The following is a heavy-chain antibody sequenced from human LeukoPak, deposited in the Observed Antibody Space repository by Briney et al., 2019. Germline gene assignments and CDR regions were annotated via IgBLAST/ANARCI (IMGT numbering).Heavy chain of an antibody. D-gene: IGHD3-22*01. CDR3: ARWDSSGYHKYYFDY. CDR2: IYSGGST. V-gene: IGHV3-53*01. Sequence: GVSLRLSCAASGFTVSSNYMNWVRQAPGKGLEWVSIIYSGGSTYYADSVKGRFTISRDNSKNTLYLQMNSLTAEDTAVYYCARWDSSGYHKYYFDYWGQGTLVTVSS. J-gene: IGHJ4*02. CDR1: GFTVSSNY.